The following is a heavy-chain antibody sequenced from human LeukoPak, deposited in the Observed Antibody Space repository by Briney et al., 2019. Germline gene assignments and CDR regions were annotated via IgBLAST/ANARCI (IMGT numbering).Heavy chain of an antibody. Sequence: PGGSLRLSCAASGFTFSTYAMSWVRQAPGKGLEWVSILRGSSNTYYADSVRGRFTISRDNSKNTLYLQMNSLRAEDTALYYCAKDSGNSFFDYWGQGTLVTVSS. CDR2: LRGSSNT. V-gene: IGHV3-23*01. D-gene: IGHD2-15*01. CDR3: AKDSGNSFFDY. J-gene: IGHJ4*02. CDR1: GFTFSTYA.